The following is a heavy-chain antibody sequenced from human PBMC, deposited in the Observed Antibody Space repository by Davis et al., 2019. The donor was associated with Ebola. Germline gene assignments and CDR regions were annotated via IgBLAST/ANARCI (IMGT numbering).Heavy chain of an antibody. CDR2: INHSGST. J-gene: IGHJ4*02. CDR3: ARALWYYSVDYFDY. D-gene: IGHD3-10*01. V-gene: IGHV4-34*01. CDR1: GGSFSGYY. Sequence: SETLSLTCAVYGGSFSGYYWSWIRQPPGKGLEWIGEINHSGSTNYNPSLKSRVTISVDTSKNQFSLKLSSVTAADTAVYYCARALWYYSVDYFDYWGQGTLVTVSS.